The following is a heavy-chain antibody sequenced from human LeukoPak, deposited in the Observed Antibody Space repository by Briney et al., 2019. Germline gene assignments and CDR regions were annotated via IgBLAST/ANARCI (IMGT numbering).Heavy chain of an antibody. CDR3: ARRDRTGWYDFDY. D-gene: IGHD6-19*01. CDR2: IDPSDSYT. Sequence: GESLKISCKASGYSFTSYWINWVRQMPGKGLEWMGRIDPSDSYTNYSPSFRGHVTISVDKSLNAAYLQWRSLKASDSAVYYCARRDRTGWYDFDYWGQGTLVTVSS. V-gene: IGHV5-10-1*01. J-gene: IGHJ4*02. CDR1: GYSFTSYW.